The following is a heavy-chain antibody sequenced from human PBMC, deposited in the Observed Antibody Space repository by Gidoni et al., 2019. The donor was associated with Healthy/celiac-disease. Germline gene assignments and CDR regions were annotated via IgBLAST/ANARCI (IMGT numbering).Heavy chain of an antibody. Sequence: EVQLVESGGGVVRHGGSLRFSCAASGFSFDDYGMSWVRQAPGKGLEWVSGINWNGGSTGYADSVKGRFTISRDNAKNSLYLQMNSLRAEDTALYYCARDGVGSGSNAFDIWGQGTMVTVSS. CDR2: INWNGGST. CDR1: GFSFDDYG. V-gene: IGHV3-20*04. J-gene: IGHJ3*02. CDR3: ARDGVGSGSNAFDI. D-gene: IGHD6-19*01.